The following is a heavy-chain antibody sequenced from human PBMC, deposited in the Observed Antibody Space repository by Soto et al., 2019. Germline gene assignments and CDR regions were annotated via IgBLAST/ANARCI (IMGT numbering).Heavy chain of an antibody. CDR3: ARDWYSSGLKMNYYYGMDV. CDR1: GGTFSSYA. V-gene: IGHV1-69*01. J-gene: IGHJ6*02. D-gene: IGHD6-19*01. CDR2: IIPIFGTA. Sequence: SVKVSCKASGGTFSSYAISWVRQAPVQGLEWMGGIIPIFGTANYAQKFQGRVTITADESTSTAYMELSSLRSEDTAVYYCARDWYSSGLKMNYYYGMDVWGQGTTVTVSS.